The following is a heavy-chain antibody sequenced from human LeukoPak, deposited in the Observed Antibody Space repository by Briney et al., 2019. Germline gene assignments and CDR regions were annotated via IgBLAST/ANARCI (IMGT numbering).Heavy chain of an antibody. J-gene: IGHJ4*02. CDR1: GGSISSSNYY. D-gene: IGHD3-22*01. CDR2: IYYSGST. CDR3: ARSGVPHAEYYCDSSGGGEFDY. V-gene: IGHV4-39*01. Sequence: PSETLSLTCTVSGGSISSSNYYWGWIRQPPGKGLEWIGSIYYSGSTYYNPSLKSRVTISVDTSKNQFSLKLSSVTAADTAVYYCARSGVPHAEYYCDSSGGGEFDYWGQGTLVTVSS.